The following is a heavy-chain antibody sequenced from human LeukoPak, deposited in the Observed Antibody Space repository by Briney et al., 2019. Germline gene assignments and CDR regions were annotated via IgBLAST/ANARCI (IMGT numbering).Heavy chain of an antibody. CDR3: SREYFDWSRNYYYGMDV. CDR1: GFTFNNYG. CDR2: MWYDGSNK. D-gene: IGHD3-9*01. Sequence: GGSLRLSCAASGFTFNNYGMHWVRQAPGKGLEWMALMWYDGSNKYYADSVKGRFTISRDNSKNTLYLQMNSLRAGDTAVYYCSREYFDWSRNYYYGMDVWGQGTTVTVSS. V-gene: IGHV3-33*01. J-gene: IGHJ6*02.